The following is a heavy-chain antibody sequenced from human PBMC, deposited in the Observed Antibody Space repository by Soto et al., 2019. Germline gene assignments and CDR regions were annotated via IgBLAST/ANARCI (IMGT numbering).Heavy chain of an antibody. CDR2: VYYSGTT. D-gene: IGHD4-17*01. V-gene: IGHV4-61*01. CDR3: ARTTAVPNTLRSRYFFDY. Sequence: SETLSLTCSVSGGSVSDKTYYWSWIRQPPGKRLEWIGYVYYSGTTNYTPSLKSRVTISVDLSKNRFSLRLSSVTTADTALYYCARTTAVPNTLRSRYFFDYWGQGTLVTVSS. J-gene: IGHJ4*02. CDR1: GGSVSDKTYY.